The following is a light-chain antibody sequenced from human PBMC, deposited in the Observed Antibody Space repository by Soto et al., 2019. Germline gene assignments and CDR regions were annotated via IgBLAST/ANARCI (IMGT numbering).Light chain of an antibody. J-gene: IGKJ2*01. CDR1: QDISNY. Sequence: DIQMTQSPSSLSASVGDRGTITCQASQDISNYLNWYQQKPGKAPKLLIYDASNLETGVPSRFSGSGSGTDFTFTISSLQPEDIATYYCQQYDNLFYTFGQGTKLEIK. CDR2: DAS. V-gene: IGKV1-33*01. CDR3: QQYDNLFYT.